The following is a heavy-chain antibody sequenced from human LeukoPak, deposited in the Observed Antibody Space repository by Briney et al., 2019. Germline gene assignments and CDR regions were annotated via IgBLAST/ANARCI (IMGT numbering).Heavy chain of an antibody. D-gene: IGHD3-10*01. CDR2: ISYDGSNE. Sequence: GRSLRLSCAASGFTFGDYGMHWVRQAPGKGLEWVAVISYDGSNEYYADSVKGRFTISRDNSKNTLHVQMNSLRAEDTAVYYCAKDLGITIVRGVVKHWGQGTLVTVSS. CDR3: AKDLGITIVRGVVKH. V-gene: IGHV3-30*18. CDR1: GFTFGDYG. J-gene: IGHJ1*01.